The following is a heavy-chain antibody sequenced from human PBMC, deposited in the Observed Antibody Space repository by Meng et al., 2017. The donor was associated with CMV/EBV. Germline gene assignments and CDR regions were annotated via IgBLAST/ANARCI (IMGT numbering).Heavy chain of an antibody. CDR3: ARAIVLMVYAENWFDP. D-gene: IGHD2-8*01. Sequence: LQLQEPGPGLVKPSETLSLTCTVSGGSISISSYYWGWIRQPPGKGLEWIGSIYYSGSTYYNPSLKSRVTISVDTSKNQFSLKLSSVTAADTAVYYCARAIVLMVYAENWFDPWGQGTLVTVSS. CDR1: GGSISISSYY. J-gene: IGHJ5*02. CDR2: IYYSGST. V-gene: IGHV4-39*07.